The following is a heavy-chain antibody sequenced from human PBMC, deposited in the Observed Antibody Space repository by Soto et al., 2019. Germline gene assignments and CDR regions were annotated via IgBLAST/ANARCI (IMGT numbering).Heavy chain of an antibody. CDR3: ARQRTTVVTQAYFDH. CDR1: GGSISSGGYY. V-gene: IGHV4-39*01. CDR2: IYYSGRT. D-gene: IGHD2-21*02. Sequence: SETLSLTCTVSGGSISSGGYYWNWIRQPPGKGLEWIGSIYYSGRTYHNPSFKSRVTISIDTSKNQFSLKLSSVTATDTAVYYCARQRTTVVTQAYFDHWGQGALVTVSS. J-gene: IGHJ4*02.